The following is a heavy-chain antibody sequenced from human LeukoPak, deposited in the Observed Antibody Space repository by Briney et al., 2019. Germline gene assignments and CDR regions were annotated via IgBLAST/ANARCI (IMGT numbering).Heavy chain of an antibody. V-gene: IGHV1-18*01. Sequence: GASVKVSCKASGYTFTSYGISWVRQAPGQGLEWMGWISAYNGNTNYAQKLQGRVTMTTDTSTSTAYMELRSLRYDDTDLYYCARTAVAGYDAFDIWGQGTMVTVSS. J-gene: IGHJ3*02. CDR2: ISAYNGNT. D-gene: IGHD6-19*01. CDR3: ARTAVAGYDAFDI. CDR1: GYTFTSYG.